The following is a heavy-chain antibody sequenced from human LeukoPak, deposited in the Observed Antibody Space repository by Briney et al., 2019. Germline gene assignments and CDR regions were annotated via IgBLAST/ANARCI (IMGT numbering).Heavy chain of an antibody. D-gene: IGHD3-10*01. CDR1: GYTFTGFF. CDR2: INPHSGVT. Sequence: ASVKVSCKASGYTFTGFFIHWVRQAPGQGLEWMGWINPHSGVTNFAQKFQGRVTMTRDTSTSTVYMELRRLTYDDTAVYYCAGDCGSGNDYTDYCGQGTLVTVSS. J-gene: IGHJ4*02. CDR3: AGDCGSGNDYTDY. V-gene: IGHV1-2*02.